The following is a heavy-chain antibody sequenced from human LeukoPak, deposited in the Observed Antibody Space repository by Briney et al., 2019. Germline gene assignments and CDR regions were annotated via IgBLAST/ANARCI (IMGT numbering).Heavy chain of an antibody. CDR3: ARSYSSSTTFDY. D-gene: IGHD6-6*01. CDR2: MFHSGST. V-gene: IGHV4-38-2*02. Sequence: SETLSLPCSVSGYSISSGFYWGWIRQPPGKGLEWIGSMFHSGSTYYNPSLKSRVTISIDTSKNQFSLKLSSVTAADTAVYYCARSYSSSTTFDYWGQGTLVTVSS. CDR1: GYSISSGFY. J-gene: IGHJ4*02.